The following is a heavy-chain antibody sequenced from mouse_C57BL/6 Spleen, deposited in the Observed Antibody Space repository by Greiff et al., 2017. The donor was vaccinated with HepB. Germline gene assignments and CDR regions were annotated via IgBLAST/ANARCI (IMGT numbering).Heavy chain of an antibody. J-gene: IGHJ4*01. Sequence: DVQLQESGPELVKPGASVKMSCKASGYTFTDYNMHWVKQSHGKSLEWIGYINPNNGGTSYNQKFKGKATLTVNKSSSTAYMELRSLTSEDPAVYYCASLRYYAMDYWGQGTSVTVSS. CDR2: INPNNGGT. CDR3: ASLRYYAMDY. V-gene: IGHV1-22*01. CDR1: GYTFTDYN.